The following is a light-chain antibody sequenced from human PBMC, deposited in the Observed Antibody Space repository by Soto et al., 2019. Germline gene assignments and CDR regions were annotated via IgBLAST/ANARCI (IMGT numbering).Light chain of an antibody. CDR1: QNIDSW. Sequence: DIQMTQSPSTLSASIGDRITISCRASQNIDSWLAWYQQRPGKAPKLLIYSASNLESGVPSRFSGSGSGTDFTLTITSLRPDDFATYYCQQYSDYSRSFGQGTQVEVK. CDR3: QQYSDYSRS. J-gene: IGKJ1*01. V-gene: IGKV1-5*03. CDR2: SAS.